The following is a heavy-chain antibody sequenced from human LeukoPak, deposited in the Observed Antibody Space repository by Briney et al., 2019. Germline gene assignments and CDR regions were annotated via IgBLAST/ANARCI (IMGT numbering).Heavy chain of an antibody. CDR1: GFTFSSYG. Sequence: PGGSLRLSCAASGFTFSSYGMHWVRQAPXXXLEWVAVIWYDGSNKYYADSVKGRFTISRDNSKNTLYLQMNSLRAEDTAVYYCARDREPSSDFWSGYYTPDFDYWGQGTLVTVSS. CDR3: ARDREPSSDFWSGYYTPDFDY. J-gene: IGHJ4*02. D-gene: IGHD3-3*01. CDR2: IWYDGSNK. V-gene: IGHV3-33*01.